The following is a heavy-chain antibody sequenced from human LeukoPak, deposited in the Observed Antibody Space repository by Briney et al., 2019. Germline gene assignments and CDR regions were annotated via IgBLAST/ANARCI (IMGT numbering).Heavy chain of an antibody. D-gene: IGHD6-13*01. J-gene: IGHJ5*02. CDR2: INPNSGGT. CDR1: GYTFTGYY. Sequence: ASVKVSCKASGYTFTGYYMHWVRQAPGQGFEWMGWINPNSGGTNYAQKFQGRVTMTRDTSISTAYMELSRLRSDDTAVYYCARAGIAAAGGYNWFDPWGQGTLVTVSS. CDR3: ARAGIAAAGGYNWFDP. V-gene: IGHV1-2*02.